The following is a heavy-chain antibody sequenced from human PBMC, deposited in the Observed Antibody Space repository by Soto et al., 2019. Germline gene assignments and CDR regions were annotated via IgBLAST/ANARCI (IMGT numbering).Heavy chain of an antibody. CDR2: ISTTGGST. D-gene: IGHD1-1*01. J-gene: IGHJ4*02. Sequence: VQLLESGGRLVQPGGSLRLSCAASGFTFNAYSLSWVRQAPGKGLEWVSAISTTGGSTYYADSVKGRFTISRDNSQHTLSLQMNSLRAEDTAVYYCARPDGATYNFRYWGQGTLVTVSS. CDR1: GFTFNAYS. CDR3: ARPDGATYNFRY. V-gene: IGHV3-23*01.